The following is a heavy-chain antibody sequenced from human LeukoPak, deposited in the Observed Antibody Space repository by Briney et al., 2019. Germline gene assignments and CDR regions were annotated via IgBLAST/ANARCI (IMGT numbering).Heavy chain of an antibody. CDR3: AGSDYYYYMDV. J-gene: IGHJ6*03. Sequence: SETLSLTCTVSGGSISSSSYYWGWIRQPPGKGLEWIGSIYHSGSAYYNPSLKSRVTISVDTSKNQFSLKLSSVTAADTAVFYCAGSDYYYYMDVWGKGTTVTVSS. V-gene: IGHV4-39*01. CDR2: IYHSGSA. D-gene: IGHD3-10*01. CDR1: GGSISSSSYY.